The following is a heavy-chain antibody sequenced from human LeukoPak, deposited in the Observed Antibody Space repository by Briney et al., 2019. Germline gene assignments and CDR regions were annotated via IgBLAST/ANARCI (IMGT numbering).Heavy chain of an antibody. V-gene: IGHV3-74*01. CDR1: GFTFSNYW. CDR3: ARVRGGSGSSYAADAFDI. D-gene: IGHD1-26*01. J-gene: IGHJ3*02. Sequence: GGSLRLSCAASGFTFSNYWMHWVRQAPGKGLVWVSRIYNDGSSTSYADSVKGRFTISRDNAKSTLYLQMNSLRAEDTAVYYCARVRGGSGSSYAADAFDIWGQGTMVTVSS. CDR2: IYNDGSST.